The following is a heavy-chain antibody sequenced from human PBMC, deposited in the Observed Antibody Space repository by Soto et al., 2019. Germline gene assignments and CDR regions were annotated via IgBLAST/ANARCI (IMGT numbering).Heavy chain of an antibody. CDR1: GFTFGDFA. CDR2: IRSKRYGGTA. D-gene: IGHD2-15*01. V-gene: IGHV3-49*03. CDR3: TRMPPNKYCRSGSCPAFDV. Sequence: VQVVESGGALVQPGRSLRLSCTTSGFTFGDFAMIWFRQSPGRGLEWVGSIRSKRYGGTAESAASVQGRFTISRDHTRGVAYLQMNGQITEDTAVYFCTRMPPNKYCRSGSCPAFDVWGQGRMVTVSS. J-gene: IGHJ3*01.